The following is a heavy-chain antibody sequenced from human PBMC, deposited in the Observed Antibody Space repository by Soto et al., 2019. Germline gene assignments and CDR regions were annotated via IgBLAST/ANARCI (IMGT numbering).Heavy chain of an antibody. CDR2: IYYSGST. CDR1: GGSISSGGYY. J-gene: IGHJ5*02. V-gene: IGHV4-31*03. Sequence: QLQLQESGPGLVKPSQTLSLTCTVSGGSISSGGYYWTWIRQHPGKGLEWIGYIYYSGSTYYNPSLRSRLTLPVDTSKNHCSLKLSSVTAAATAVYYCARSVFPWGQGTLVAVSS. CDR3: ARSVFP.